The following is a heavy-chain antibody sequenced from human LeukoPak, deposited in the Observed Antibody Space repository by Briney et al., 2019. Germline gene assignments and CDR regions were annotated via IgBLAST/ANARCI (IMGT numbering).Heavy chain of an antibody. V-gene: IGHV4-39*07. D-gene: IGHD3-10*01. CDR2: IYYSGST. J-gene: IGHJ4*02. CDR1: GGSISSSSYY. CDR3: ARERYYGSGSVYNRIDY. Sequence: SETLSLTCTVSGGSISSSSYYWDWIRQPPGKGLEWIGSIYYSGSTNYNPSLKSRVTISVDTSKNQFSLKLSSVTAADTAVYYCARERYYGSGSVYNRIDYWGQGTLVTVSS.